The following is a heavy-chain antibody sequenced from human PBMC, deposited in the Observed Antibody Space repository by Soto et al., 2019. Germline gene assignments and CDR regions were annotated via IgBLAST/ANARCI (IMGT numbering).Heavy chain of an antibody. CDR2: IYYSGST. J-gene: IGHJ5*02. D-gene: IGHD6-13*01. V-gene: IGHV4-59*01. Sequence: SETLSLTCTVSGGSISSYYWSWIRQPPGKGLEWIGYIYYSGSTNYNPSPKSRVTISVDTSKNQFSLKLSSVTAADTAVYYCARVKVESWGIAALNWFDPWGQGTLVTVSS. CDR3: ARVKVESWGIAALNWFDP. CDR1: GGSISSYY.